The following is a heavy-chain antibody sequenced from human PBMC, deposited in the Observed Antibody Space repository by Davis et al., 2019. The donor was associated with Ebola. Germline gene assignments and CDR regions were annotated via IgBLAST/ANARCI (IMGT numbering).Heavy chain of an antibody. CDR2: ISSSNTYK. D-gene: IGHD1-26*01. CDR1: GFTFTDYN. CDR3: ATNGRPGTVGATYYFAH. J-gene: IGHJ4*02. V-gene: IGHV3-21*01. Sequence: PGGSLRLSCATSGFTFTDYNMNWVRQAPGKGLEWVSSISSSNTYKYYADSLKGRFTISRDNAKKSVFLQMNSLRAEDTAIYYCATNGRPGTVGATYYFAHWGQGTLVTVSS.